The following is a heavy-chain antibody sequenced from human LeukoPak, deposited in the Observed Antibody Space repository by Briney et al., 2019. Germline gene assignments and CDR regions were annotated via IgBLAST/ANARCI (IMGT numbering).Heavy chain of an antibody. D-gene: IGHD3-16*01. CDR2: IYYSGST. J-gene: IGHJ4*02. CDR3: AGGGPKAVFNY. V-gene: IGHV4-59*01. Sequence: PSETLSLTCTVSGGSISSYYWSWIRQPPGKGLEWIGYIYYSGSTNYNPSLKSRVTISVDTSKNQFSLKLSSVTAADTAVYYCAGGGPKAVFNYGAGGPLVTVS. CDR1: GGSISSYY.